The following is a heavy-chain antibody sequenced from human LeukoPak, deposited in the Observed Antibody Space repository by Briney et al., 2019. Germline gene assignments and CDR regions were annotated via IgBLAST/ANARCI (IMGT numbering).Heavy chain of an antibody. J-gene: IGHJ4*02. Sequence: GGSLRLSCAASGFTFSSYAMHWGRQAPGKGLEYVSAISSNGGSTYYANSVKGRFTISRDNSKNTLYLQMGSLRAEDMAVYYCARGMQQLVSEFDYWGQGTLVTVSS. CDR2: ISSNGGST. CDR3: ARGMQQLVSEFDY. CDR1: GFTFSSYA. V-gene: IGHV3-64*01. D-gene: IGHD6-13*01.